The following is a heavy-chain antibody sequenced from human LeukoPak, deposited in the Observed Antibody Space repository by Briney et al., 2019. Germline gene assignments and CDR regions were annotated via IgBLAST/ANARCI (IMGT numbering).Heavy chain of an antibody. V-gene: IGHV3-21*01. CDR3: ARDLVSAAMVVYYYGMDV. CDR1: GFTFSSYS. J-gene: IGHJ6*02. D-gene: IGHD2-2*01. CDR2: ISSSSSYI. Sequence: GGSLRLSCAASGFTFSSYSMNWVRQAPGKGLEWVSSISSSSSYIYYADSVKGRFTISRDNAKNSLYLQMNSLRAEDTAVYYCARDLVSAAMVVYYYGMDVWGQGTTVTVSS.